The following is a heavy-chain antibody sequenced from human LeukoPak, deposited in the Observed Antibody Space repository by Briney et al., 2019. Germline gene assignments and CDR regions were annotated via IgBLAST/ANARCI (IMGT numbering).Heavy chain of an antibody. D-gene: IGHD3-22*01. CDR1: VFTVSRSY. CDR3: ARAPFYYDSSDYPYFDY. CDR2: IYTSGNT. V-gene: IGHV3-53*01. Sequence: GGSLRLSCADSVFTVSRSYISWVRQAPGKGLEWVSVIYTSGNTYYADSVKGRFTISRDNSKNTLYLQMNSLRAEDTAVYYCARAPFYYDSSDYPYFDYWGQGTLVTVSS. J-gene: IGHJ4*02.